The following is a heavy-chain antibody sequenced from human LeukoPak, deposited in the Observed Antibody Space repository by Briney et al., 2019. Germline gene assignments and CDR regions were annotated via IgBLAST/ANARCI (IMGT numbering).Heavy chain of an antibody. J-gene: IGHJ4*02. Sequence: GASVKVSCKASGYTFTTYGMNWVRQAPGQGLEWMGWMNSNTGNPTYAQGFTGRFVFSLDTSVSTAYLQISSLKAEDTAVYYCAKGYGCSGGTCYSFDYWGQGTLVTVSS. CDR1: GYTFTTYG. CDR2: MNSNTGNP. CDR3: AKGYGCSGGTCYSFDY. V-gene: IGHV7-4-1*02. D-gene: IGHD2-15*01.